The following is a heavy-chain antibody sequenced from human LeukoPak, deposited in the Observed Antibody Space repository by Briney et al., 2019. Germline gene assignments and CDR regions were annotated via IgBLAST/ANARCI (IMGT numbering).Heavy chain of an antibody. Sequence: GGSLRLSCAASGFTFSSYAMSWVRQAPGKGLEWVSYISSSSSTIYYADSVKGRFTISRDNAKISLYLQMNSLRAEDTAVYYCASGSYGCGRRPTIESYFDYWGQGTLVTVSS. CDR2: ISSSSSTI. D-gene: IGHD5-18*01. CDR3: ASGSYGCGRRPTIESYFDY. CDR1: GFTFSSYA. V-gene: IGHV3-48*01. J-gene: IGHJ4*02.